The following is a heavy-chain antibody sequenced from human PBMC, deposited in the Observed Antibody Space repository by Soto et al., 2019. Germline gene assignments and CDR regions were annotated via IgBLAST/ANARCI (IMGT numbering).Heavy chain of an antibody. CDR3: ARGALPYYYDSSGYYPPDY. V-gene: IGHV1-18*04. J-gene: IGHJ4*02. CDR2: ISAYNGNT. Sequence: QVQLVQSGAEVKKPGASVKVSCKASGYTFTSDGISWVRQDPGQGLEWMGWISAYNGNTNYAQRHQGRVTMTTDTSTSTAYMELRSLRSDDTAVYYCARGALPYYYDSSGYYPPDYWGKGTLVTVSS. D-gene: IGHD3-22*01. CDR1: GYTFTSDG.